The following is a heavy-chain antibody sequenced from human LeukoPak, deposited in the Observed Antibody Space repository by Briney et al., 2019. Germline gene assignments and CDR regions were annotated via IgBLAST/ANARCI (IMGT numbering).Heavy chain of an antibody. CDR2: VYYSGST. J-gene: IGHJ5*02. D-gene: IGHD1-14*01. CDR1: GDSISSRSDF. CDR3: ARENNHPTWFDP. Sequence: SPSETLSLTCSVSGDSISSRSDFWGWIRQPPGKGPEWIGSVYYSGSTYYSPSLKSRVTVSVDTSKNQFSLKLSSVTAADTAVYYCARENNHPTWFDPWGQGTLVTVSS. V-gene: IGHV4-39*01.